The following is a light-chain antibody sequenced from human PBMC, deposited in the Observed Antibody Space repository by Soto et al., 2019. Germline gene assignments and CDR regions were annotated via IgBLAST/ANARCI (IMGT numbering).Light chain of an antibody. V-gene: IGKV3-20*01. Sequence: EIVLTQSPSTLSLSPGERTTLSCRTSERVNGNFFAWYHQTPGQAPSLLIHGASSRATDIPSRFSGSGSGTDFTLTITRVHPEDSAVYYCQQYGASPETFGQGTKVQIK. CDR1: ERVNGNF. J-gene: IGKJ1*01. CDR3: QQYGASPET. CDR2: GAS.